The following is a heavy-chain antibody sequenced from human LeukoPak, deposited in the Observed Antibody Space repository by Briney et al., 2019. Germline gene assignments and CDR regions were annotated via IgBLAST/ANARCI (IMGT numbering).Heavy chain of an antibody. CDR1: GFTFSSYA. CDR3: ARDHTVTILDY. CDR2: ISYDGSNK. D-gene: IGHD4-11*01. Sequence: PGGSLRLSCVASGFTFSSYAMHWVRQAPGKGLEWVAVISYDGSNKYYADSVKGRFTISRDNSKNTLYLQMNSLRAEDTAVYYCARDHTVTILDYWGQGTLVTVSS. V-gene: IGHV3-30-3*01. J-gene: IGHJ4*02.